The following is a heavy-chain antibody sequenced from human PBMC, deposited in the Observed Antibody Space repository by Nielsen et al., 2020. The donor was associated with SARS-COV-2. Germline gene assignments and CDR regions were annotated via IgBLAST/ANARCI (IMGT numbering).Heavy chain of an antibody. CDR3: AKEGNSWTLDY. D-gene: IGHD6-13*01. J-gene: IGHJ4*02. Sequence: GESLKISCAASGFTFSSYAMSWVRQAPGKGLEWVSAISGSGGSTYYADSVKGRFTISRDNSKNTLYLQMNSLRAEDTAVYYCAKEGNSWTLDYWGQGTLVTVSS. CDR2: ISGSGGST. CDR1: GFTFSSYA. V-gene: IGHV3-23*01.